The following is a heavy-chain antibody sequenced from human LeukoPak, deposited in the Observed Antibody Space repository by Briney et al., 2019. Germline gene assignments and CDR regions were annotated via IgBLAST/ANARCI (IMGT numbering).Heavy chain of an antibody. D-gene: IGHD3-10*01. J-gene: IGHJ5*02. CDR3: ATLLKVLDGSRGWFDP. Sequence: SETLSLTCAVYGGSFSGYYRSWIRQPPGKGLEWIGEINHSGSTNYNPSLKSRVTISVDTSKNQFSLKLSSVTAADTAVYYCATLLKVLDGSRGWFDPWGQGTLVTVSS. CDR2: INHSGST. CDR1: GGSFSGYY. V-gene: IGHV4-34*01.